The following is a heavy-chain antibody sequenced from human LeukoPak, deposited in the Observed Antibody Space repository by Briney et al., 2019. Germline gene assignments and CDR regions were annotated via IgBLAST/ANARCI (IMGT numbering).Heavy chain of an antibody. CDR1: GGSISSRSYY. J-gene: IGHJ4*02. Sequence: QASETLSLTCTVSGGSISSRSYYWGWIRQPAGKGLEWIGRIYTSGSTNYNPSLKSRVTISLDTSENHFSLKLSSVTAADTAVYYCARVTTGGYYNYWGQGTLVTVSS. D-gene: IGHD3-22*01. V-gene: IGHV4-61*02. CDR2: IYTSGST. CDR3: ARVTTGGYYNY.